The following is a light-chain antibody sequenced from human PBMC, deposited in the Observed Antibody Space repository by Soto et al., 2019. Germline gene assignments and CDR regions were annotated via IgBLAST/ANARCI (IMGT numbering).Light chain of an antibody. CDR1: QSVSSN. Sequence: EIVMTQSPATLSVSPGERATLSCRASQSVSSNLAWYQQKPGQAPRLLIYGASPRATGIPGRFSGSGSGTVFTLTLSNLQSEDFAVYFCQHYNNWPPWTFGQGTKVEIK. CDR3: QHYNNWPPWT. CDR2: GAS. V-gene: IGKV3-15*01. J-gene: IGKJ1*01.